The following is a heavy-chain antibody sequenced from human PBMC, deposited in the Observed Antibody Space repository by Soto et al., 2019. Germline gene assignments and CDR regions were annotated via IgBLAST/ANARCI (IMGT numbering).Heavy chain of an antibody. J-gene: IGHJ4*02. D-gene: IGHD1-26*01. V-gene: IGHV1-69*01. Sequence: QVQLVQSGAEVKKPGSSGTVSCKASGGTFSSYTISWVRQAPGQGLEWMAGISPIFGTPIYAQKFQDRVTITADDSTMTAYMEMNRLTSEDTAVYYWARVVVGSRLRLDYWGQGTLVTISS. CDR3: ARVVVGSRLRLDY. CDR2: ISPIFGTP. CDR1: GGTFSSYT.